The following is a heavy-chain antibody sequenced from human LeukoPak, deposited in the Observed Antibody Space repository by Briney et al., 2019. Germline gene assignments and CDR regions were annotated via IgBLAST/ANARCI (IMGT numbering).Heavy chain of an antibody. CDR3: AGSGSYYDY. Sequence: GGTLRLSCAASGFTFSSYGMSWVRQAPGKGLEWVSAISGSGGSTYYADSVKGRFTISRDNAKNSLYLQMNSLRAEDTAVYYCAGSGSYYDYWGQGTLVTVSS. V-gene: IGHV3-23*01. CDR2: ISGSGGST. J-gene: IGHJ4*02. D-gene: IGHD1-26*01. CDR1: GFTFSSYG.